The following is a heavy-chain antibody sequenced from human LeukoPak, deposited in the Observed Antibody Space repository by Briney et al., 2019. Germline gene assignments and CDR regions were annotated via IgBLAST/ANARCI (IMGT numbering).Heavy chain of an antibody. D-gene: IGHD3-9*01. CDR3: ARALRYFDWSTFDY. J-gene: IGHJ4*02. Sequence: GGSLRLSCAASGFTFSNAWMSWVRQAPGKGLVWVSRISRDGSSTDYADSVKGRFTISRDNAKNTLYLQMNSLRGEDTAVYYCARALRYFDWSTFDYWGQGTQVTVSS. CDR1: GFTFSNAW. CDR2: ISRDGSST. V-gene: IGHV3-74*01.